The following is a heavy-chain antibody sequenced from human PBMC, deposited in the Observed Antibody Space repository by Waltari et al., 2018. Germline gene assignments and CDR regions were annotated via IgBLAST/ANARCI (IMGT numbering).Heavy chain of an antibody. V-gene: IGHV4-61*02. D-gene: IGHD4-4*01. CDR2: IYTSGST. CDR1: GGSISSGSYY. Sequence: QVQLQESGPGLVKPSQTLSLTCTVSGGSISSGSYYWSWIRQPAGKGLEWIGRIYTSGSTNYNPSLKSRVTISVDTSKNTVYLQMNSLRAEDTAVYYCAKDRTGPYSITALDSWGQGTLVTVSS. J-gene: IGHJ4*02. CDR3: AKDRTGPYSITALDS.